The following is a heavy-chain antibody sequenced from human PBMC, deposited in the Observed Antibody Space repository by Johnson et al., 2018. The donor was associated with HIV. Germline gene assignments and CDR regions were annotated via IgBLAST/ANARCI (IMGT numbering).Heavy chain of an antibody. CDR1: GFTFSDNY. D-gene: IGHD5-12*01. Sequence: VQLVESGGGLVQPGGSLRLSCAASGFTFSDNYMDWVRQAPGKGLEWVGRTTNKANSYTTDYAASVKGRFTISRDDSKNSLYLQRNSLKTEDTAVYYCAGVWWTAGDRAYEPGAFDIWGQGTMVTVSS. CDR2: TTNKANSYTT. V-gene: IGHV3-72*01. CDR3: AGVWWTAGDRAYEPGAFDI. J-gene: IGHJ3*02.